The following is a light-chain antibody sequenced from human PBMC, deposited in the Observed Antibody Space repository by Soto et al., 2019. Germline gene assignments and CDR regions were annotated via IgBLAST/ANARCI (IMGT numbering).Light chain of an antibody. CDR1: SSDVGGYNY. V-gene: IGLV2-14*01. J-gene: IGLJ1*01. CDR2: DVN. Sequence: ALTQPASVSGSPGQSIAISCTGTSSDVGGYNYVSWYQQHPGKAPKLMVYDVNDRPSGVSDRFSGSKSGNTASLTISGLQAEDEADYYCSSYTSSSTYVFGTGTKVTVL. CDR3: SSYTSSSTYV.